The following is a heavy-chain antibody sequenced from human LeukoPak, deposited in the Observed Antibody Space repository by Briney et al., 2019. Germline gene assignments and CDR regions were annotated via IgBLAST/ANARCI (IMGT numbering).Heavy chain of an antibody. V-gene: IGHV3-30-3*01. Sequence: GRSLRLSCAASGFTFSSYAMHWVRQAPGKGLEWVAVISYDGSNKYYADSVKGRFTISRDNSKNTLYLQMNSLRAEDTAVYYCARYCSGSSCYPRVDAFDIWGQGTMVTVSS. CDR2: ISYDGSNK. CDR3: ARYCSGSSCYPRVDAFDI. D-gene: IGHD2-15*01. J-gene: IGHJ3*02. CDR1: GFTFSSYA.